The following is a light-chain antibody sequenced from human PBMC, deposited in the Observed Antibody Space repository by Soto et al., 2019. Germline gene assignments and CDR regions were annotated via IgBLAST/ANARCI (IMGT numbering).Light chain of an antibody. CDR3: QHYGTSPTWT. CDR1: QSISSSY. V-gene: IGKV3-20*01. Sequence: EIVLTQSPGTLSLSPGERATLSCRASQSISSSYLAWYQQTPGQAPRFLIYAASSRATGIPDRFSGSGSGTDFTLTISRLEPEDCAVYYCQHYGTSPTWTFGQGTKVEIK. CDR2: AAS. J-gene: IGKJ1*01.